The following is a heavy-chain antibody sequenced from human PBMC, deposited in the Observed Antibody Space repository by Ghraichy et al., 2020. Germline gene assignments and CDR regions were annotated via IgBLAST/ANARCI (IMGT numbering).Heavy chain of an antibody. D-gene: IGHD3-22*01. CDR1: GGSISSYY. CDR3: ARHSSYYDSSGYYNWFDP. J-gene: IGHJ5*02. V-gene: IGHV4-59*08. CDR2: IYYSGST. Sequence: ETLSLTCTVSGGSISSYYWSWIRQPPGKGLEWIGYIYYSGSTNYNPSLKSRVTISVDTSKNQFSLKLSSVTAADTAVYYCARHSSYYDSSGYYNWFDPWGQGTLVTVSS.